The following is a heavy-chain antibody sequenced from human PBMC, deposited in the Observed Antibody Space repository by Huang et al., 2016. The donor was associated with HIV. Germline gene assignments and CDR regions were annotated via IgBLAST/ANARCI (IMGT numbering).Heavy chain of an antibody. Sequence: QVQLQESGPGLVKPSGTLSLTCSVSGDSISSQYWGWIRTPPGKGLEWIGTIYYSGSPSYNPSLKSRVTMSVDTSKNQFSLKLNSVTAADTAVYYCARYDVLTGANYYMDVWGIGSTVIVSS. V-gene: IGHV4-59*11. CDR1: GDSISSQY. CDR2: IYYSGSP. D-gene: IGHD3-9*01. J-gene: IGHJ6*03. CDR3: ARYDVLTGANYYMDV.